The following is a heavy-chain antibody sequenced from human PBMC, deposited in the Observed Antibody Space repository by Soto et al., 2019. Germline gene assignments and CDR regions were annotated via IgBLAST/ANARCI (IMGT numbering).Heavy chain of an antibody. CDR3: ARDAPPPRE. J-gene: IGHJ4*02. Sequence: QVQLVQSGAEVKEPGASVKVSCKASGYTFTSYGISRVRQAPGQGLEWMGWISAYYGHINYAQKLQGRVTMTTYTSKSTAYMELRILSTDDTAVYFSARDAPPPREWGQGPLVTVSS. CDR2: ISAYYGHI. V-gene: IGHV1-18*01. CDR1: GYTFTSYG.